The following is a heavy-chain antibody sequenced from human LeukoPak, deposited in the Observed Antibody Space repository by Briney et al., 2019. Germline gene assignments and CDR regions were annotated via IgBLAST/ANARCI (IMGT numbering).Heavy chain of an antibody. D-gene: IGHD6-19*01. Sequence: PGGSLRLSCAASGFTFRSYWMSWVRQAPGKGLEWVAYIKPDGSEKYYVDSVKGRFTISRDHAKNSLYLQMNSLRADDTAVYYCTRDRVAGFWGQGTLVAVSS. V-gene: IGHV3-7*01. J-gene: IGHJ4*02. CDR3: TRDRVAGF. CDR1: GFTFRSYW. CDR2: IKPDGSEK.